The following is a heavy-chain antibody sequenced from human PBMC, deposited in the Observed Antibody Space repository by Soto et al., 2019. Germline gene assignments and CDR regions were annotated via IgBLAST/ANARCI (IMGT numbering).Heavy chain of an antibody. CDR2: ILFDGTTK. V-gene: IGHV3-30*18. CDR1: GFIFSKLA. CDR3: TKESWNNNPRPGDYFDY. Sequence: QVQLVEPGGGGFQPGRSRTVSCAGSGFIFSKLAMHWSGQLPAKGREWVAGILFDGTTKSYADSVKGRFTISRDNSQNTVSLQLNSLRAEDTAVYYCTKESWNNNPRPGDYFDYWGQGVLVTVSS. D-gene: IGHD1-1*01. J-gene: IGHJ4*02.